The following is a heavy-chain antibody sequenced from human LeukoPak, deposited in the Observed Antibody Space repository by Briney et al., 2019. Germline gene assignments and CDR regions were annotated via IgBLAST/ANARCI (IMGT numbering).Heavy chain of an antibody. Sequence: ASVKVSCKASGGTFSSYAISWVRQAPGQGLEWMGRIIPIFGTANYAQKFQGRVTITTDESTSTPYMELSSLRSEDTAVYYCARDPSSSWSYNWFDPWGQGTLVTVSS. CDR2: IIPIFGTA. CDR1: GGTFSSYA. CDR3: ARDPSSSWSYNWFDP. D-gene: IGHD6-13*01. V-gene: IGHV1-69*05. J-gene: IGHJ5*02.